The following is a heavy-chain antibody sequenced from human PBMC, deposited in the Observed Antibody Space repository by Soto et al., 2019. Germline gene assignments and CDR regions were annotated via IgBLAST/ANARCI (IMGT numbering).Heavy chain of an antibody. D-gene: IGHD1-1*01. J-gene: IGHJ4*02. CDR1: GASVNTGGYY. CDR3: ARAPGNERLDY. CDR2: IYHSGDT. Sequence: QVQLQESGPGLVKPSQTLSLTCTVSGASVNTGGYYWSWVRQYPGKGLEWIGYIYHSGDTYYNPSLKSRLTISVDTSKNHFSLSLSSVTVADTAVYYCARAPGNERLDYWGQGTLVIVSS. V-gene: IGHV4-31*03.